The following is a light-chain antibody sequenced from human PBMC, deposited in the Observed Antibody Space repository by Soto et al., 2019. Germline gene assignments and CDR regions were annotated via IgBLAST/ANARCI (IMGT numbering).Light chain of an antibody. CDR2: DAS. V-gene: IGKV1-5*01. J-gene: IGKJ1*01. CDR3: QQYNSYSPT. Sequence: DIQMTRSPSTLSASEGDRVTITCRASQSISSWLAWYQQKPGKAPKLLIYDASSLESGDPSRFSGIGLGTVFTFTICSLQPDDFATYYCQQYNSYSPTFGQGTKVDIK. CDR1: QSISSW.